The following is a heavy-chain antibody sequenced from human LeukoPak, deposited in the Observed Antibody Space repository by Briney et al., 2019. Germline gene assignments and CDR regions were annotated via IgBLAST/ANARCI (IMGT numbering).Heavy chain of an antibody. Sequence: SSETLSLTCTVSGGSISSYYWSWIRQPPGKGLEWIGYIYYSGSTNYNPSLKSRVTISVDTSKNQFSLKLSSVTAADTAVYYCARGLGDYFDYWGQGTLVTVSS. CDR1: GGSISSYY. CDR3: ARGLGDYFDY. D-gene: IGHD3-16*01. J-gene: IGHJ4*02. CDR2: IYYSGST. V-gene: IGHV4-59*01.